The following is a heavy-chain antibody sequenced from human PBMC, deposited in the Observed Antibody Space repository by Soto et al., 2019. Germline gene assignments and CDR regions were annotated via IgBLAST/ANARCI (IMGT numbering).Heavy chain of an antibody. CDR1: GCSISSYY. V-gene: IGHV4-59*01. CDR2: IYYSGST. Sequence: SETLSLTCTVSGCSISSYYWSWIRQPPGKGLEWIGYIYYSGSTNYNPSLKSRVTISVDTSKNQFSLKLSSVTAADTAVYYCARDADPPYYDFWSGPYGMDVWGQGTTVTVSS. D-gene: IGHD3-3*01. CDR3: ARDADPPYYDFWSGPYGMDV. J-gene: IGHJ6*02.